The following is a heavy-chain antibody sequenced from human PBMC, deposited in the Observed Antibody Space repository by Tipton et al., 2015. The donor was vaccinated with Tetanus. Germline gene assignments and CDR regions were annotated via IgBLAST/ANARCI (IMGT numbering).Heavy chain of an antibody. J-gene: IGHJ4*02. CDR1: ADSFTNFY. CDR2: IDTSGNT. Sequence: TLSLTCTVSADSFTNFYWTWIRQPAGKGLEWIGRIDTSGNTNYNPSLKSRVTMSVDTSKNQFPLKLSSVTAADTAVYYCAGGFGAYLDYFDYGGQGAPVTVSS. CDR3: AGGFGAYLDYFDY. D-gene: IGHD3-10*01. V-gene: IGHV4-4*07.